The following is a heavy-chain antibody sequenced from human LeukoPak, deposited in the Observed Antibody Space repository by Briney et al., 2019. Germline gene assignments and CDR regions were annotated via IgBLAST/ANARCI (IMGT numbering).Heavy chain of an antibody. CDR3: ARDRRDGYNPGDYNFDY. V-gene: IGHV4-59*01. CDR2: IYYTGTT. J-gene: IGHJ4*02. Sequence: SETLSLTCTVSGGSISFYYWGWIRQPPGKGLEWIGYIYYTGTTNYNPSLKSRATISVDTSRNQFSLRLSSLTAADTAVYFCARDRRDGYNPGDYNFDYWGQGALVTVSS. D-gene: IGHD5-24*01. CDR1: GGSISFYY.